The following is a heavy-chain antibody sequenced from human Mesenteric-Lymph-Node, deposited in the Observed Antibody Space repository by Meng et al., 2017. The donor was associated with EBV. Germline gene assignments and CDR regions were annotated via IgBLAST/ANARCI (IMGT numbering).Heavy chain of an antibody. V-gene: IGHV4-30-4*02. J-gene: IGHJ2*01. CDR1: GASITNSNW. Sequence: QVQLHESGPGLVKPSXXXXXTXXVSGASITNSNWWSWVRQPPGKGLEWIGYIYYSGSTYYNPSLKSRVTISVDTSKNQFSLKLSSVTAADTAVYYCARGATYYYDSGGYFDLWGRGTLVTVSS. CDR2: IYYSGST. CDR3: ARGATYYYDSGGYFDL. D-gene: IGHD3-22*01.